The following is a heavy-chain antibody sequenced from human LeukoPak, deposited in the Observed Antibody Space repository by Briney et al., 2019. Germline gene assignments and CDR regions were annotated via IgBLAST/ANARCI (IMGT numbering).Heavy chain of an antibody. Sequence: GGSLRLSCAASGFTFGSNWMDWGRQAPGKRLLWVSRINSDGSSTSYADSVKGQFTISRDNAKNTLYLQMNSLRAEDTAAYYCAREKDLRFDAFDIWGQGTMVTVSS. V-gene: IGHV3-74*01. J-gene: IGHJ3*02. CDR3: AREKDLRFDAFDI. D-gene: IGHD2-15*01. CDR2: INSDGSST. CDR1: GFTFGSNW.